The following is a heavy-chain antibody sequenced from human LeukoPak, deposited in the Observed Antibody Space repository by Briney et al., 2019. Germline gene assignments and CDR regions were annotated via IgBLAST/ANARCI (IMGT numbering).Heavy chain of an antibody. CDR1: GFTFSSYG. V-gene: IGHV3-23*01. D-gene: IGHD6-13*01. CDR3: AKVRGWQQLANYYYYYGMDV. Sequence: GGSLRLSCAASGFTFSSYGMHWVRQAPGKGLEWVSAISGSGGSTYYADSVKGRFTISRDNSKNTLYLQMNSLRAEDTAVYYCAKVRGWQQLANYYYYYGMDVWGQGTTVTVSS. J-gene: IGHJ6*02. CDR2: ISGSGGST.